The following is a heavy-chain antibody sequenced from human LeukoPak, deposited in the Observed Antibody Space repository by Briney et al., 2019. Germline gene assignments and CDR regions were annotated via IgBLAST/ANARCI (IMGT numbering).Heavy chain of an antibody. CDR3: ARHGLVAGIPGYYFDY. D-gene: IGHD6-19*01. J-gene: IGHJ4*02. CDR2: IYPGDSDT. Sequence: GESLKISCLCFGSTFTIYWVGGVCQMPGKGLEWMGIIYPGDSDTRYSPSFQGQVTISADKSISTAYLQWSRLKASDTAMHYCARHGLVAGIPGYYFDYWGQGTLVTVSS. CDR1: GSTFTIYW. V-gene: IGHV5-51*01.